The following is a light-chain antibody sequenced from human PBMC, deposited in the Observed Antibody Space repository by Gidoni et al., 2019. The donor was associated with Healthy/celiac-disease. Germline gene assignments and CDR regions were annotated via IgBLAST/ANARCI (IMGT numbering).Light chain of an antibody. CDR1: QSVSSY. Sequence: EIVLTQSPATLSLSPGERATLACRASQSVSSYLAWYQQKPGQAPRLLIYDASNRATGIPARFSSSGSGTVFTLTISRLEPEDFAVYYCQQRSNFPITFGQGTRLEIK. V-gene: IGKV3-11*01. J-gene: IGKJ5*01. CDR3: QQRSNFPIT. CDR2: DAS.